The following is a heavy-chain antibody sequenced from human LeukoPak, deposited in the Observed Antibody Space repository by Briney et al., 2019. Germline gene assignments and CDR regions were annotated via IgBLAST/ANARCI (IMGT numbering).Heavy chain of an antibody. J-gene: IGHJ4*02. V-gene: IGHV3-23*01. Sequence: PGGSLRLSCAASGFTFSSYAMSWVRQAPGKGLVWVSGISGSGGSTYYADSVKGRFTISRDNSKNTLYLQMNSLRAEDTAVYYCAKDQRLDYYGSGSLDYWGQGTLVTVSS. CDR2: ISGSGGST. CDR3: AKDQRLDYYGSGSLDY. D-gene: IGHD3-10*01. CDR1: GFTFSSYA.